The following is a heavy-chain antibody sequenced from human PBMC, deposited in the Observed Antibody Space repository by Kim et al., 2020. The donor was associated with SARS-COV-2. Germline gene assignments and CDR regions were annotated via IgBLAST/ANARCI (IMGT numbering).Heavy chain of an antibody. Sequence: GGSLRLSCAASGFTFSSYGMNWVRQAPGKGLEWVSVIWYDGSNKYYADSVKGRFTISRDNSKNTLYLQMNSLRAEDTAVYYCASNLGPGGYYYYGMDVWGQGTTVTVSS. CDR1: GFTFSSYG. V-gene: IGHV3-33*08. CDR2: IWYDGSNK. CDR3: ASNLGPGGYYYYGMDV. J-gene: IGHJ6*02. D-gene: IGHD7-27*01.